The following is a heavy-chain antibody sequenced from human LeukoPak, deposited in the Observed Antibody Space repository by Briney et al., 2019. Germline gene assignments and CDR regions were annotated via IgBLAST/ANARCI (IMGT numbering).Heavy chain of an antibody. CDR3: ARESYYGSGSYYNPFDY. CDR2: IYTSGST. J-gene: IGHJ4*02. Sequence: KPSETLSLTCTVSGGSISSGSYYWSWIRQPAGKGLEWIGRIYTSGSTNYNPSLKSRVTISVDTSKNQFSLKLSSVTAADTAVYYCARESYYGSGSYYNPFDYWGQGTLVSVSS. CDR1: GGSISSGSYY. V-gene: IGHV4-61*02. D-gene: IGHD3-10*01.